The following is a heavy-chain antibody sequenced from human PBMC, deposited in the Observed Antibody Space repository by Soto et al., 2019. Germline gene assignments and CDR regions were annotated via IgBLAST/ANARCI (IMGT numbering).Heavy chain of an antibody. Sequence: ASVKVSCKASGYTFTSYDINWVRQATGQGLEWMGWMNPNSGNTGYAQKFQGRVTMTRDTSTSTVYMELSSLRSEDTAVYYCARPQQLVLGPFDYWGQGTLVTV. V-gene: IGHV1-8*01. CDR2: MNPNSGNT. CDR3: ARPQQLVLGPFDY. D-gene: IGHD6-13*01. CDR1: GYTFTSYD. J-gene: IGHJ4*02.